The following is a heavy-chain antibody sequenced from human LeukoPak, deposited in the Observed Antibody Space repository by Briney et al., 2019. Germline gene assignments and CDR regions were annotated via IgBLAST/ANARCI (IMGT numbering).Heavy chain of an antibody. Sequence: GGSLRLSCAASGFTFSSYAMSWVRQAPGKGLEWVSAISGSGGSTYYADSVKGRFTISRDNSKNTLYLQMNSLRAEDTAVYYCAEDRLLWFGETFDYWGQGTLVTVSS. CDR3: AEDRLLWFGETFDY. CDR1: GFTFSSYA. V-gene: IGHV3-23*01. CDR2: ISGSGGST. D-gene: IGHD3-10*01. J-gene: IGHJ4*02.